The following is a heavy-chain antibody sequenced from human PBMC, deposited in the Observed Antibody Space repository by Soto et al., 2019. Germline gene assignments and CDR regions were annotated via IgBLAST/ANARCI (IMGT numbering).Heavy chain of an antibody. Sequence: PGGSLRLSCAASGFTFSSYAMSWVRQAPGKGLEWVSAISGSGGSTYYADSVKGRFTISRDNSKNTLYLQMNSLRAEDTAVYYCAKIYPYDSSGYRGCFDYWGQGTLVTVSS. CDR1: GFTFSSYA. D-gene: IGHD3-22*01. J-gene: IGHJ4*02. CDR2: ISGSGGST. V-gene: IGHV3-23*01. CDR3: AKIYPYDSSGYRGCFDY.